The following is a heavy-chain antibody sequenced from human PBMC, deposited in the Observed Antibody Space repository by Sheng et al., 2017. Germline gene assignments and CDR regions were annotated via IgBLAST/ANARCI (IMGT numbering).Heavy chain of an antibody. V-gene: IGHV3-30*19. Sequence: QVQLVDSGGGVVQPGRSLRLSCVASGFTFRQYGLHWVRQAPGKGLECVGVVSYDGSEKYYAESVKGRFTISRDNSKNTLYLQMSSLRTEDTAVYYCARDQGDGYNQIDYWGQGTLVTVSS. J-gene: IGHJ4*02. CDR2: VSYDGSEK. CDR1: GFTFRQYG. D-gene: IGHD2-21*01. CDR3: ARDQGDGYNQIDY.